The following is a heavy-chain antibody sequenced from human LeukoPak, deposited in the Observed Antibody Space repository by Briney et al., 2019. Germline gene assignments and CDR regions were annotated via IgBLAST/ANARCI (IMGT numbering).Heavy chain of an antibody. V-gene: IGHV1-2*06. CDR1: GYTFTGYY. CDR3: ARDDSSGYHIDY. D-gene: IGHD3-22*01. Sequence: ASVKVSCKASGYTFTGYYMHWVRRAPGQGLEWMGRINPNSGGTNYAQKFQGRVTMTRDTSISTAYMELSRLRSDDTAVYYCARDDSSGYHIDYWGQGTLVTVSS. CDR2: INPNSGGT. J-gene: IGHJ4*02.